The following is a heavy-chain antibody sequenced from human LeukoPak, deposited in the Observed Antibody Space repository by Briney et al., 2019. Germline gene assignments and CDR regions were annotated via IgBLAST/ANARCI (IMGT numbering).Heavy chain of an antibody. Sequence: ASVKVSCKPFGYTFTTYVISGLRRAPGQGLGGWGGINAYNGNTNYAQKLQGRVTMTTDASTSTAYMELRSLRSDDTAVYYCARRASSSWYGYGMDVWGQGTTVTVSS. CDR1: GYTFTTYV. CDR3: ARRASSSWYGYGMDV. D-gene: IGHD6-13*01. J-gene: IGHJ6*02. V-gene: IGHV1-18*01. CDR2: INAYNGNT.